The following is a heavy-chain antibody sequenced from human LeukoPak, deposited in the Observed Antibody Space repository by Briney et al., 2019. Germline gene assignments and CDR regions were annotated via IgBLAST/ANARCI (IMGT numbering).Heavy chain of an antibody. CDR3: ARAIAAADY. J-gene: IGHJ4*02. CDR2: IGSSSSTI. D-gene: IGHD6-13*01. V-gene: IGHV3-48*01. CDR1: GFTFGSYN. Sequence: GGSLRLSCAASGFTFGSYNMNWVRQAPGKGLEWVSYIGSSSSTIYYADSVKGRFTISRDNAKNSLYLQMNSLRVEDTAVYYCARAIAAADYWGQGTLVTVSS.